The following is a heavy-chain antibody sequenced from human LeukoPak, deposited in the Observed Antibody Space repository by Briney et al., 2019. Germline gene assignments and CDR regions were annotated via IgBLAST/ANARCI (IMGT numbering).Heavy chain of an antibody. Sequence: GGSLRLSCAASGFTFSSYWMSWVRQAPGKGPEWVANIKQFGGETYYADTVKGRFTISRDNAKNTLYLQMKSLRAEDTAVYYCASIAFSRISVFGVVSDSFDIWGQGTMVTVSS. CDR2: IKQFGGET. J-gene: IGHJ3*02. D-gene: IGHD3-3*01. V-gene: IGHV3-7*01. CDR3: ASIAFSRISVFGVVSDSFDI. CDR1: GFTFSSYW.